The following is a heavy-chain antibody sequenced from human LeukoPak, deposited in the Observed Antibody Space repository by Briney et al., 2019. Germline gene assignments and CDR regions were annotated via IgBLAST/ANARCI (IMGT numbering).Heavy chain of an antibody. Sequence: QSGRSLRLSCVASGFTFTLYGFRCVRQAPGRSLEWVSFISYNRNTKYGDSVKGPFTISKDNSKNTLYLEMNGLRSEDTAVYYCARDPQDISRWANAFDIWGQGTMVTVSS. CDR2: ISYNRNTK. J-gene: IGHJ3*02. CDR3: ARDPQDISRWANAFDI. CDR1: GFTFTLYG. D-gene: IGHD2-15*01. V-gene: IGHV3-30*03.